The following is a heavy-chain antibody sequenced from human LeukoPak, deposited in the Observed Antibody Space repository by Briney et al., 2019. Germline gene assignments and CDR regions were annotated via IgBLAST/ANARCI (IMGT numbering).Heavy chain of an antibody. CDR1: GYTFTSYY. J-gene: IGHJ3*02. CDR2: IIPIFGTA. V-gene: IGHV1-69*13. CDR3: ARDPNLEWGDAFDI. Sequence: SVKVSRKASGYTFTSYYMHWVRQAPGQGLEWMGGIIPIFGTANYAQKFQGRVTITADESTSTAYMELSSLRSEDTAVYYCARDPNLEWGDAFDIWGQGTMVTVSS. D-gene: IGHD1-26*01.